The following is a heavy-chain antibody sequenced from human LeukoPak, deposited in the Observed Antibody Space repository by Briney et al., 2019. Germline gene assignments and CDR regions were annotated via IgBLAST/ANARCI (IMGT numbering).Heavy chain of an antibody. CDR1: GLTFGSYA. CDR3: AKTTAGYSSGRYPGWPVDY. D-gene: IGHD6-19*01. V-gene: IGHV3-23*01. Sequence: PGGSLRLSWPPSGLTFGSYAISWVRRPPGKGLKWVSGIIVSGGSTFYADSVKGRFTISRDNSENTVYLQMNSLRADDTAVYYCAKTTAGYSSGRYPGWPVDYWGQGTLVTVSS. J-gene: IGHJ4*02. CDR2: IIVSGGST.